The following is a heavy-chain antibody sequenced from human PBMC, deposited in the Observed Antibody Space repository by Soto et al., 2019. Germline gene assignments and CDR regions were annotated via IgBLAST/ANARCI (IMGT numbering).Heavy chain of an antibody. Sequence: ESLSLNCADDGGPLSGYYWFWIRQPPGKGLEWIGEINHSGSTNYNPSLKSRVTISVDTSKNQFSLKLSSVTAADTAVYYCARVGKLLTDYYYYGMDVWGQGTTVTVYS. CDR2: INHSGST. V-gene: IGHV4-34*01. CDR1: GGPLSGYY. D-gene: IGHD1-26*01. J-gene: IGHJ6*02. CDR3: ARVGKLLTDYYYYGMDV.